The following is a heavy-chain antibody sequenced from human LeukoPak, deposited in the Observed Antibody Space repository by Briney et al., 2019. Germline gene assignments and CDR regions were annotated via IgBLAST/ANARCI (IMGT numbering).Heavy chain of an antibody. Sequence: GASVNVSCKASGGTFSSYAISWVRQAPGQGLEWTGGIIPIFGTANYAQKFQGRVTITADESTSTAYMELSSLRSEDTAVYYCARAYYYDSSGYQRGRAFDIWGQGTMVTVSS. V-gene: IGHV1-69*13. J-gene: IGHJ3*02. CDR2: IIPIFGTA. CDR3: ARAYYYDSSGYQRGRAFDI. D-gene: IGHD3-22*01. CDR1: GGTFSSYA.